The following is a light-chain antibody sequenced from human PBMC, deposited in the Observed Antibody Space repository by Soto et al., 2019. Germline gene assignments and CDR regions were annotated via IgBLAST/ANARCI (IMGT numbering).Light chain of an antibody. Sequence: QTVVTQEPSLSVSPGGIVTLTCGLTSGSVSSTSYPSWYQQTPGQPPRTLIYNTDTRSSGVPDRFSGSILGNKAALTITGAQADDECDYYCVLYLGSGISVFGGGTKLTVL. CDR3: VLYLGSGISV. J-gene: IGLJ3*02. CDR1: SGSVSSTSY. CDR2: NTD. V-gene: IGLV8-61*01.